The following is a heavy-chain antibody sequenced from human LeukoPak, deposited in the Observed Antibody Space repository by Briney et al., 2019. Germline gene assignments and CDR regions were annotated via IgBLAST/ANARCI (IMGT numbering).Heavy chain of an antibody. V-gene: IGHV4-30-4*01. J-gene: IGHJ4*02. CDR1: GGTISSGDYY. D-gene: IGHD6-19*01. CDR2: IYYSGST. CDR3: ARKQWLVLFDY. Sequence: SQTLSLTCTVSGGTISSGDYYWSWIRQPPGKGLEWIGYIYYSGSTNYNPSLKSRVTISVDTSKNQFSLKLSSVTAADTAVYYCARKQWLVLFDYWGQGTLVTVSS.